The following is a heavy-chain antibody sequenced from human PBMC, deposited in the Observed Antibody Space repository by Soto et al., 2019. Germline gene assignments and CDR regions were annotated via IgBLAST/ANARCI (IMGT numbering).Heavy chain of an antibody. Sequence: QLQLQESGPGLVKPSETLSLTCTVSGGSISSSSYYWGWIRQPPGKGLEWIGSIYYSGSTYYNPSLKSRVIISVDTSKNQFSLKLSSVPAADTAVYYCATGYSSSSGGAFDIWGQGTMVTVSS. D-gene: IGHD6-13*01. CDR1: GGSISSSSYY. CDR3: ATGYSSSSGGAFDI. V-gene: IGHV4-39*01. CDR2: IYYSGST. J-gene: IGHJ3*02.